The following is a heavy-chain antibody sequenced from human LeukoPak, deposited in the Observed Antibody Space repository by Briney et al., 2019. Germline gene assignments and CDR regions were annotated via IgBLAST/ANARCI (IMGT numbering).Heavy chain of an antibody. CDR3: AKALTGKVGATGY. J-gene: IGHJ4*02. Sequence: QTRRSLRLSCAVSGLTSTIHAISWVRQAHRKGMEWVCAISGSGGSTSYADSVKGRFTISRDNSKNTLYLQMNSLRAEDTAVYYCAKALTGKVGATGYWGQGTLVTVSS. V-gene: IGHV3-23*01. D-gene: IGHD1-26*01. CDR1: GLTSTIHA. CDR2: ISGSGGST.